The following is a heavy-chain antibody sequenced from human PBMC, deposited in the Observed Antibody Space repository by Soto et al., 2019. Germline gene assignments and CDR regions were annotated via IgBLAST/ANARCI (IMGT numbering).Heavy chain of an antibody. J-gene: IGHJ4*02. CDR3: GRGSCSGSSCYGADF. CDR1: GFILSNYG. Sequence: EVQLVESGGGLIQPGGSLRLSCAASGFILSNYGMTWVRQAPGKGLEWVSYISRSRGIYYADSVKGRFSISIDDAKNSLYLQMNSLRAEDTAVYYCGRGSCSGSSCYGADFWGQGTLVTVSS. CDR2: ISRSRGI. V-gene: IGHV3-48*01. D-gene: IGHD2-15*01.